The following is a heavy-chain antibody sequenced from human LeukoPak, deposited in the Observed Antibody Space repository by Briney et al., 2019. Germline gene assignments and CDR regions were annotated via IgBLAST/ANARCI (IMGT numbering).Heavy chain of an antibody. V-gene: IGHV1-8*01. CDR2: MNPNSGNT. J-gene: IGHJ6*02. Sequence: GASVKVSCKASGYTFTSYEISWVRQATGQGLECMGWMNPNSGNTGYAQKFQGRVTMTRNTSISTAYMELSSLRSEDTAVYYCARAQTYYYDSSGPGSRESEGMDVWGQGTTVTVSS. CDR1: GYTFTSYE. CDR3: ARAQTYYYDSSGPGSRESEGMDV. D-gene: IGHD3-22*01.